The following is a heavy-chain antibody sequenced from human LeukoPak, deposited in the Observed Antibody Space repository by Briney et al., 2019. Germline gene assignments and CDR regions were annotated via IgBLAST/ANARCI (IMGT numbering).Heavy chain of an antibody. CDR1: GFTFDDYA. CDR3: AKGVTMIVVVTYFDY. D-gene: IGHD3-22*01. CDR2: ISWNSGSI. J-gene: IGHJ4*02. V-gene: IGHV3-9*01. Sequence: GGSLRLSCAASGFTFDDYAMHWVRQAPGKGLEWVSGISWNSGSIGYADSVKGRFTISRDNSKNTLYLQMNSLRAEDTAVYYCAKGVTMIVVVTYFDYWGQGTLVTVSS.